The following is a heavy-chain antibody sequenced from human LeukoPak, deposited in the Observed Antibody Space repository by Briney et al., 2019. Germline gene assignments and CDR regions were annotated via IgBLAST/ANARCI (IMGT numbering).Heavy chain of an antibody. V-gene: IGHV3-48*01. J-gene: IGHJ5*02. D-gene: IGHD3-10*01. CDR3: AKDAAPFGELFGFDP. CDR2: ISSSSSTI. CDR1: GFTFSSYG. Sequence: PGGSLRLSCAASGFTFSSYGMTWVRQAPGKGLEWVSYISSSSSTIYYADSVKGRFTISRDNSKNTLYLQMNSLRAEDTAVYYCAKDAAPFGELFGFDPWGQGTLVTVSS.